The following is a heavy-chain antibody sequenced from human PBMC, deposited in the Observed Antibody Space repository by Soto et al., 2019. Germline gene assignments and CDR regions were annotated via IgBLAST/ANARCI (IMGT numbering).Heavy chain of an antibody. CDR3: AHSVVAGLGYYFDY. D-gene: IGHD6-19*01. V-gene: IGHV2-5*02. CDR1: GFSLSSTRVA. Sequence: QITLKESGPTLVKPTQTLTLTCTFSGFSLSSTRVAGGWIRQPPGKALEWLALIYWDDVKRYSPFLKSRLTITKDTSKNQVVLTMTYMDPVDTATYYSAHSVVAGLGYYFDYWGQGTLVTVSS. CDR2: IYWDDVK. J-gene: IGHJ4*02.